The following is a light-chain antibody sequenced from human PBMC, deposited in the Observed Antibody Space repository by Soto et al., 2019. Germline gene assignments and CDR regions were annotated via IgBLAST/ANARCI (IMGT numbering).Light chain of an antibody. Sequence: QSALTQPASVSASPGQSITISCTGTSXDVGGHNFVSWYQHHPGKAPRLIIFLVTNRPSGVSNRFSASKSGSTASLTISGLQAEDEADYYCISYTTTNTYVFGTGTKVTVL. J-gene: IGLJ1*01. CDR2: LVT. CDR1: SXDVGGHNF. V-gene: IGLV2-14*01. CDR3: ISYTTTNTYV.